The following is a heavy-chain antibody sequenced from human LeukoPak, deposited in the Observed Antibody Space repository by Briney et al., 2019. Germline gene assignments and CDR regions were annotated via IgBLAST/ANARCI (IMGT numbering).Heavy chain of an antibody. Sequence: GGSLRLSCSASGFPFSSYAMHWVRQAPGKGLEYVSAISDSGGSTYYADSVKGRFTISRDNSKNTLYLQMNSLRAEDTAVYYCAKASNGGSYYGVIIDYWGQGTLVTVSS. CDR1: GFPFSSYA. CDR3: AKASNGGSYYGVIIDY. J-gene: IGHJ4*02. D-gene: IGHD1-26*01. CDR2: ISDSGGST. V-gene: IGHV3-64*04.